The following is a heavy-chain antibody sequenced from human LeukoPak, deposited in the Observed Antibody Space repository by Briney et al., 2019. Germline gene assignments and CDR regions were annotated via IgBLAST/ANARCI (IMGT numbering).Heavy chain of an antibody. CDR1: GGSISSYY. D-gene: IGHD3-10*01. V-gene: IGHV4-59*01. CDR3: ARGAMVRELPKTYGMDV. J-gene: IGHJ6*02. Sequence: SETLSLTCTISGGSISSYYWSWIRQPPGKGLEWIGYIYYSGSTNYNPSLKSRVTISVDTSKNQFSLKLSSVTAADTAVYYCARGAMVRELPKTYGMDVWSQGTTVTVSS. CDR2: IYYSGST.